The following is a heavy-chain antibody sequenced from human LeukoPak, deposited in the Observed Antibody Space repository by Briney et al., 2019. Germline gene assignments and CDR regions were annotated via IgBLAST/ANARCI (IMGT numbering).Heavy chain of an antibody. J-gene: IGHJ3*02. CDR1: GGTFSSYT. V-gene: IGHV1-69*02. D-gene: IGHD2-2*01. CDR2: IIPILGIA. CDR3: ASPRAFCSSTSCQTANGAFDI. Sequence: SVKVSCKASGGTFSSYTISWVRQAPGQGLEWMGRIIPILGIANYAQKFQGRVTITADKSTSPAYMELSSLRSEDTAVYYCASPRAFCSSTSCQTANGAFDIWGQGTMVTVSS.